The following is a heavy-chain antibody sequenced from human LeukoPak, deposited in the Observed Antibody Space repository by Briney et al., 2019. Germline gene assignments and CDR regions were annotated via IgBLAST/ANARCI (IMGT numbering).Heavy chain of an antibody. CDR1: GFTFSSYS. J-gene: IGHJ4*02. D-gene: IGHD6-13*01. CDR3: AKDWDISNWYGKFDS. V-gene: IGHV3-23*01. Sequence: QTGGSLRLSCAASGFTFSSYSMNWVRQAPGKGLEWVSSISSGGGNTYYAGSVKGRCTISRDKSKNTLNLQMNSLRAEDTAVYYCAKDWDISNWYGKFDSWGQGTLVTVSS. CDR2: ISSGGGNT.